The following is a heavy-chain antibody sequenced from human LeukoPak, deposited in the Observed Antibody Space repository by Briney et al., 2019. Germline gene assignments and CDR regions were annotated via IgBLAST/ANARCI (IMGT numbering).Heavy chain of an antibody. CDR2: ISYDGSNK. CDR3: AKAAFTGYYNGFDY. CDR1: VFTFSDYY. Sequence: PGGSLRLSCVASVFTFSDYYMSWVRQAPGKGLEWVAVISYDGSNKYYADSVKGRFTISRDNSKNTLYLQMNSLRAEDTAVYYCAKAAFTGYYNGFDYWGQGTLVTVSS. J-gene: IGHJ4*02. D-gene: IGHD3-9*01. V-gene: IGHV3-30-3*01.